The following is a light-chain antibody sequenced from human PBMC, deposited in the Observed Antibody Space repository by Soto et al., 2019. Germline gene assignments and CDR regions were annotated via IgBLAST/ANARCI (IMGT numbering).Light chain of an antibody. V-gene: IGLV2-23*02. J-gene: IGLJ1*01. CDR3: CSYAGSSASI. Sequence: QSVLTQPASVSGSPGQSITISCSGTSSDVGTYNLVSWYQQYPGKAPRLMIYEVTKRPSGVSNRFSGSKSVNTPSLTISGLQPEDECDYYCCSYAGSSASIFGTGTKVXVL. CDR2: EVT. CDR1: SSDVGTYNL.